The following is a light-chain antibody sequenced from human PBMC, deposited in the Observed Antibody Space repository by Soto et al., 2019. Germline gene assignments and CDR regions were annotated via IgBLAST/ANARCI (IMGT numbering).Light chain of an antibody. Sequence: QSALTQPPSASGSPGQSVTISCTGTSSDVGGYNFVAWYQQQPGKAPKLMIYEVTKRPSGVPDRFSGSKSGNTASLTVTGLQAEDEADYYCSSYAGSTNFYVFGTGTKVTVL. J-gene: IGLJ1*01. CDR2: EVT. V-gene: IGLV2-8*01. CDR1: SSDVGGYNF. CDR3: SSYAGSTNFYV.